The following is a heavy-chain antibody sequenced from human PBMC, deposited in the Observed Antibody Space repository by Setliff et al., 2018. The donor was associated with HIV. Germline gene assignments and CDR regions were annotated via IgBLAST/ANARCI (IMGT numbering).Heavy chain of an antibody. CDR3: ARDSGTTIGATGPGY. J-gene: IGHJ4*02. V-gene: IGHV3-23*01. CDR1: GFTFSSNA. D-gene: IGHD1-26*01. Sequence: GGSLRLSCTASGFTFSSNAMTWVRQVPGKGLEWVSFISGSGTTDYADSVKGRFTISRDNAKNSLYLQMDSRRVEDTAVYYCARDSGTTIGATGPGYWGQGTLVTVSS. CDR2: ISGSGTT.